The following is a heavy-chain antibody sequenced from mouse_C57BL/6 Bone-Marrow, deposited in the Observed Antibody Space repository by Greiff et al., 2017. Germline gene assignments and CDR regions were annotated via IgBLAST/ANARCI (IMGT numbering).Heavy chain of an antibody. Sequence: VQLQQSGPGLVAPSQSLSITCTVSGFSLTSYAISWVSQTPGKGLEWLGVIWTGGGTNYTSDLKSRLSLSKVNSKSQVFLKVNRLHTDDTARYYCARNTHYYGSSFPFDYWGQGTTLTVSS. J-gene: IGHJ2*01. D-gene: IGHD1-1*01. CDR2: IWTGGGT. CDR1: GFSLTSYA. V-gene: IGHV2-9-1*01. CDR3: ARNTHYYGSSFPFDY.